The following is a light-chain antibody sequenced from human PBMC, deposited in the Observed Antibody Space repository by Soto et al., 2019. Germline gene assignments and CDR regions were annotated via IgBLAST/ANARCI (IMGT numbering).Light chain of an antibody. V-gene: IGKV3-15*01. CDR2: GAS. CDR1: QSVSTN. CDR3: QHHNIWSPYT. Sequence: DIVMTQSPATLSVSPGEGATLSCRASQSVSTNLAWYQQKPGQAPRLLIYGASTRATGIPARFSGSGSGTEFTLTISSLQSEDFAVYYCQHHNIWSPYTFGQGTKLEIK. J-gene: IGKJ2*01.